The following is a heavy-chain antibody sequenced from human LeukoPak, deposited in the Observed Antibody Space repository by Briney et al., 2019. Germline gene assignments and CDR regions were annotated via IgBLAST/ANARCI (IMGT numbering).Heavy chain of an antibody. CDR2: IYYSGST. CDR1: GGSISSSSYY. CDR3: ATGYCGSDCYSSRNLVPFDY. J-gene: IGHJ4*02. D-gene: IGHD2-21*02. V-gene: IGHV4-39*01. Sequence: PSETLSLTCTVSGGSISSSSYYWGWIRQPPGKGLEWIGSIYYSGSTYYNPSLTSRVTISVDTSKNQFSLKLSSVTAADTAVYYCATGYCGSDCYSSRNLVPFDYWGQGTLVTVSS.